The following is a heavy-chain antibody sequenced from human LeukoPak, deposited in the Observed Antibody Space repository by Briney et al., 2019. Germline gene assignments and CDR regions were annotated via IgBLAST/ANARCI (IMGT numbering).Heavy chain of an antibody. V-gene: IGHV5-51*01. CDR1: GYSFTSFW. CDR3: ARGGSYFQN. Sequence: GESLKISCKGSGYSFTSFWIAWGRRLPGGGWELMGIIYPCDSDTKSSPSFQGQVTISADKSINTAYRQWSSLKASDTAMDYCARGGSYFQNWGQGTLVTVSS. D-gene: IGHD3-10*01. J-gene: IGHJ1*01. CDR2: IYPCDSDT.